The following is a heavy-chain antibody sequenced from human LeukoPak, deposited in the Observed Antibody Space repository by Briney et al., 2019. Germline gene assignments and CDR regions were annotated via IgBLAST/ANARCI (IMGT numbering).Heavy chain of an antibody. CDR3: ARGYRYCSGGSCYRPIDY. CDR2: IYYSGST. V-gene: IGHV4-59*01. Sequence: RPSETLSLTCTVSGGSISSYYWSWIRQPPGKGLEWIGYIYYSGSTNYNPSLKSRVTISVDTSKNPFSLKLSSVTAADTAVYYCARGYRYCSGGSCYRPIDYWGQGTLVTVSS. D-gene: IGHD2-15*01. J-gene: IGHJ4*02. CDR1: GGSISSYY.